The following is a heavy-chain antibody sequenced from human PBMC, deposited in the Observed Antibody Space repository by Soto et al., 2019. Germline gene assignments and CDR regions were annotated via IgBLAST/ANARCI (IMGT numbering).Heavy chain of an antibody. Sequence: SETLSLTCAVYGGSFSGYYWSWIRQPPGKGLEWIGEINHSGSTNCNPSLKSRVTISVDTSKNQFSLKLSSVTTADTAVYYCARNPWFPTYKTTVTTPFDYWGQGTLVTVSS. CDR1: GGSFSGYY. D-gene: IGHD4-17*01. J-gene: IGHJ4*02. CDR3: ARNPWFPTYKTTVTTPFDY. V-gene: IGHV4-34*01. CDR2: INHSGST.